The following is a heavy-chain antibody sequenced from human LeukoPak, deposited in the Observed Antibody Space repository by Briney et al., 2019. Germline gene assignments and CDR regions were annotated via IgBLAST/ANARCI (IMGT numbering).Heavy chain of an antibody. D-gene: IGHD3-22*01. CDR1: GFTFSSYG. CDR2: ISHEGGYG. V-gene: IGHV3-33*01. Sequence: PGGSLRLSCAASGFTFSSYGMHWVRQAPGKGLEWLAVISHEGGYGFYADSVKGRLTISRDNSKNTLYLQMNSLRAEDTAVYYCARDREVVVNDYYYYMDVWGKGTTVTVSS. J-gene: IGHJ6*03. CDR3: ARDREVVVNDYYYYMDV.